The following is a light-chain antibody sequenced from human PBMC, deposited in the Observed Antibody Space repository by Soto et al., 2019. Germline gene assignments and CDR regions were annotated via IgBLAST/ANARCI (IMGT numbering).Light chain of an antibody. J-gene: IGKJ2*01. Sequence: IHKTQPPYTLGAFVGASATHTCLPSQNIRTYLSWYQQKLGRAPKLLIHSASALASGVPSRFSGSGSGTEFTLTMSGLQPEDFATYYCQQGHSTPYTFGQGTKVDIK. V-gene: IGKV1-39*01. CDR1: QNIRTY. CDR3: QQGHSTPYT. CDR2: SAS.